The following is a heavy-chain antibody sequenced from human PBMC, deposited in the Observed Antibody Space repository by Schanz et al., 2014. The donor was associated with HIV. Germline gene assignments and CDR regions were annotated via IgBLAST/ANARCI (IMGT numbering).Heavy chain of an antibody. CDR2: ISSGNRYI. V-gene: IGHV3-21*01. CDR1: GFTFSTYG. CDR3: ARSLSGDYVVSFDY. J-gene: IGHJ4*02. Sequence: VQLVESGGGVVQPGRSLRLSCAASGFTFSTYGMHWVRQAPGKGLEWVSAISSGNRYIYCADSVKGRFTISRDNAKNSLYLQMNSLRAEDTAVYYCARSLSGDYVVSFDYWGQGTLVTVSS. D-gene: IGHD4-17*01.